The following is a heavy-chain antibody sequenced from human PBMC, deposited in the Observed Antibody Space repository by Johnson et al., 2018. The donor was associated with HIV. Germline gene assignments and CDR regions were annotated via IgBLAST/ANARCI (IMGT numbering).Heavy chain of an antibody. J-gene: IGHJ3*02. Sequence: VQLVESGGGVVQPGRSLRLSCAASGFTFSSYAMHWVRQAPGKGLEWVAVISYDGSNKYYADSVKGRFTISRDNSKNTLYLQMNSLRAEDTAVYYCARVRPNPTVTTRGAAFDIWGQGTIVTVSS. CDR2: ISYDGSNK. V-gene: IGHV3-30*04. D-gene: IGHD4-17*01. CDR3: ARVRPNPTVTTRGAAFDI. CDR1: GFTFSSYA.